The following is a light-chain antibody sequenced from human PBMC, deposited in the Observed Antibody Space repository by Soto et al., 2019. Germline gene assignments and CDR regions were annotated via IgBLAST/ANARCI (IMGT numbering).Light chain of an antibody. CDR2: DVS. J-gene: IGLJ1*01. V-gene: IGLV2-14*01. CDR3: SSYTRSSTRV. Sequence: QSALTQPASLSGSPGQSITISCTGTSSDVGGYNYVSWYQQHPGKAPKLMIYDVSNRPSRVSNRFSGSKSGNTASLTISGLQAEDEADYDCSSYTRSSTRVFGTGTKLTVL. CDR1: SSDVGGYNY.